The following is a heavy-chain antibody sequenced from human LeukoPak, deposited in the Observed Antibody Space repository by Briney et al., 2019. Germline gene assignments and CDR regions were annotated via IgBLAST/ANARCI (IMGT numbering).Heavy chain of an antibody. CDR3: ARRYGDLPFDY. CDR2: IIPIFGTA. V-gene: IGHV1-69*13. J-gene: IGHJ4*02. CDR1: GGTFSSYA. D-gene: IGHD4-17*01. Sequence: ASVKVSCEASGGTFSSYAISWVRQAPGQGLEWMGGIIPIFGTANYAQKFQGRVTITADESTSTAYMELSSLRSEDTAVYYCARRYGDLPFDYWGQGTLVTVSS.